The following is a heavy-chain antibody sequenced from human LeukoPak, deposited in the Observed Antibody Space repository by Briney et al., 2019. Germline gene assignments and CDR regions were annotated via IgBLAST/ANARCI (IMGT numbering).Heavy chain of an antibody. CDR1: GFTFSTYA. CDR2: ISYDGTNK. Sequence: GRSLRLSCAASGFTFSTYAMHWVRQAPGKGLEWVAFISYDGTNKYCADSVKGRFTISRDNSKNTLYLQMNSLRAEDTAVYYCARDGIAVAGDYYYYGMDVWGQGTTVTVSS. V-gene: IGHV3-30-3*01. J-gene: IGHJ6*02. D-gene: IGHD6-19*01. CDR3: ARDGIAVAGDYYYYGMDV.